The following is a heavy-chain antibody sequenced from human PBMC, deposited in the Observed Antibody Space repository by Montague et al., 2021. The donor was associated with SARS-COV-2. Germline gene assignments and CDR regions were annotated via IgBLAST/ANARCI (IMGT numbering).Heavy chain of an antibody. CDR1: GDSISYFY. J-gene: IGHJ4*02. CDR3: ARDVVAAPGTFDY. Sequence: SETLSLTCTVSGDSISYFYWSWIRQPAEKGLEWIGRVSASGSTNYNPSLNSRVTMSVDTSKKQFSLRLSPVTAADTAVYYCARDVVAAPGTFDYWGQGTLVTVSS. CDR2: VSASGST. V-gene: IGHV4-4*07. D-gene: IGHD6-13*01.